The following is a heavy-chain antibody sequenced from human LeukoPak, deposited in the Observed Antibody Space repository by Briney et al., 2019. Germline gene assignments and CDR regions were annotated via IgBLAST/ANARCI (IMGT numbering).Heavy chain of an antibody. J-gene: IGHJ4*02. CDR2: IVAGSGNT. Sequence: SVKVSCKASGFTFISSAVQWVRQARGQRLERIGWIVAGSGNTNYAQKFQERVTITSDMSTSTAYMELRSLRSEDTAVYYCAAVLYYGSLYGFDYWGQGTLVTVSS. CDR1: GFTFISSA. CDR3: AAVLYYGSLYGFDY. D-gene: IGHD3-10*01. V-gene: IGHV1-58*01.